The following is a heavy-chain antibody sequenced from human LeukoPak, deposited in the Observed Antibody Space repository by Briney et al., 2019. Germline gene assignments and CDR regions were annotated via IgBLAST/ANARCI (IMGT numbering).Heavy chain of an antibody. D-gene: IGHD2-21*02. CDR2: IYYSGST. CDR3: AISTAIYLVA. V-gene: IGHV4-59*08. CDR1: GDSISSYF. J-gene: IGHJ5*02. Sequence: SETLSLTCTVSGDSISSYFWSWIRQPPGKGLEWVGYIYYSGSTNYNPYLKSRVTISVDTSKNQFSLKLSSVTAADTAVYYCAISTAIYLVAWGQGTLVTVSS.